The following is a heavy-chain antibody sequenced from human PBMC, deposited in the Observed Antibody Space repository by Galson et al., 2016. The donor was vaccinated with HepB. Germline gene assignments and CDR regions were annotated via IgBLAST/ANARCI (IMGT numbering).Heavy chain of an antibody. V-gene: IGHV3-21*01. J-gene: IGHJ4*02. CDR3: ARNRLGWSLLEAIDS. D-gene: IGHD2-15*01. CDR2: TSSGSSYI. Sequence: SLRLSCAASGFSLSSYGMQWVRQAPGKGLEWVSSTSSGSSYISYADSVKGRFTISRDNAKNSLHLQMNSLRAEDTAVYYCARNRLGWSLLEAIDSWGQGTLVTVSS. CDR1: GFSLSSYG.